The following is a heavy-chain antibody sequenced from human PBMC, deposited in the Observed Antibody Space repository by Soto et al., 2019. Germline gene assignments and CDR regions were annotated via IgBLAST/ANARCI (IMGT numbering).Heavy chain of an antibody. J-gene: IGHJ4*02. V-gene: IGHV1-46*03. Sequence: QVQLVQSGAEVKKPGASVKVSCKASGYTFTSYYMHWVRQAPGQGLEWMGIINPSGGSTSYAQKFQGRVTMTRDTSPSTVYMELSSLRSEDTAVYYCARDRATGTTVRTHHFGYWGQGTLVTVSS. CDR3: ARDRATGTTVRTHHFGY. CDR1: GYTFTSYY. D-gene: IGHD4-17*01. CDR2: INPSGGST.